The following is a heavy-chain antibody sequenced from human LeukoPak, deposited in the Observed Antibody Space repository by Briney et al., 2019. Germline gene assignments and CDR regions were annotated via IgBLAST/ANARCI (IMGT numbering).Heavy chain of an antibody. Sequence: GGSLRLSCAASGFIFSNYGMSWVRQAPGKGLEWVSSISFSSTHIYYADSIQGRFTISRDNAENSLYLQMNSLRAEDTAVYYCAIYSSSWAPVNRHFDYWGQGTLVTVSS. D-gene: IGHD6-13*01. CDR2: ISFSSTHI. V-gene: IGHV3-21*06. CDR1: GFIFSNYG. CDR3: AIYSSSWAPVNRHFDY. J-gene: IGHJ4*02.